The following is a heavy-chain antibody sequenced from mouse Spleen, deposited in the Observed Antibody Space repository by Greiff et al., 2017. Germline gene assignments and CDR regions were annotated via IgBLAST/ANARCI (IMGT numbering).Heavy chain of an antibody. D-gene: IGHD2-5*01. CDR2: IYPGDGDS. CDR3: GRWAYSSNPYYVMDY. CDR1: GYAFSTSW. Sequence: QVTLKVSGPDLVKPGASVKISCKASGYAFSTSWMNWVRQRPGKGLDWIGRIYPGDGDSHYSAKFKDKATLTADKSSSTAYMQLFSLTSEDSAVYFCGRWAYSSNPYYVMDYWGQGTSVTVSS. J-gene: IGHJ4*01. V-gene: IGHV1-82*01.